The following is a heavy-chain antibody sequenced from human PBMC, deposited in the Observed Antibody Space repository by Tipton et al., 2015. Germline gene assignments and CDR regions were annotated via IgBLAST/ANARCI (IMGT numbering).Heavy chain of an antibody. V-gene: IGHV3-21*01. Sequence: SLRLSCAASGFTFSSYNMNWVRQAPGKGLEWVSSISSSSSYIYYADSVKGRFTISRDNAKNSLYLQMSSLRAEDTAVFYCAGGYYGSGSYSPGDWFDPWGRGTLVTVSS. CDR1: GFTFSSYN. D-gene: IGHD3-10*01. CDR2: ISSSSSYI. CDR3: AGGYYGSGSYSPGDWFDP. J-gene: IGHJ5*02.